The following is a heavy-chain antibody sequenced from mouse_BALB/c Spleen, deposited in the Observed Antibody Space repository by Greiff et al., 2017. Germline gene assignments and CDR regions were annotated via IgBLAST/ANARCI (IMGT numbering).Heavy chain of an antibody. CDR1: GFTFTDYY. CDR3: ARDKDYPWFAY. V-gene: IGHV7-3*02. J-gene: IGHJ3*01. D-gene: IGHD2-4*01. Sequence: EVQLVESGGGLVQPGGSLRLSCATSGFTFTDYYMSWVRQPPGKALEWLGFIRNKANGYTTEYSASVKGRFTISRDNSQSILYLQMNTLRAEDSATYYCARDKDYPWFAYWGQGTLVTVSA. CDR2: IRNKANGYTT.